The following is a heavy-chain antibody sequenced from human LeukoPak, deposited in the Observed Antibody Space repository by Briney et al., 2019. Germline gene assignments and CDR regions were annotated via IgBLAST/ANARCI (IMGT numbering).Heavy chain of an antibody. CDR3: ARESSLLRQLDY. CDR1: GGSISSYY. J-gene: IGHJ4*02. D-gene: IGHD5/OR15-5a*01. CDR2: IYYSGST. V-gene: IGHV4-59*01. Sequence: PSETLSLTCTVSGGSISSYYWSWIRQPPGKGLEWIGYIYYSGSTNYNPSLKSRVTISVDTSKNQFSLKLSSVTAADTAVYYCARESSLLRQLDYWGQGTLVTVSS.